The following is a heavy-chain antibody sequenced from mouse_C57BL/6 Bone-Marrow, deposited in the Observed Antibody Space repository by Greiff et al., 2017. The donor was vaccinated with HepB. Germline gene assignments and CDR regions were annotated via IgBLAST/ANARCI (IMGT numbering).Heavy chain of an antibody. J-gene: IGHJ2*01. Sequence: VQLQQSGAELVRPGASVTLSCKASGYTFTDYEMHWVKQTPVHGLEWIGAIDPETGGTAYNQKFKGKAILTADKSSSTAYMELRSLTSEDSAVYYCTRRGYYYGRSPRGEGYWGQGTTLTVSS. CDR1: GYTFTDYE. D-gene: IGHD1-1*01. CDR2: IDPETGGT. V-gene: IGHV1-15*01. CDR3: TRRGYYYGRSPRGEGY.